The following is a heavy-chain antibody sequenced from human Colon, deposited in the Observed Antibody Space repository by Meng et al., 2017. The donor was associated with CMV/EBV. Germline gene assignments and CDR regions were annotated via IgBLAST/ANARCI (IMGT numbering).Heavy chain of an antibody. CDR1: GYSFTTYG. V-gene: IGHV1-18*01. CDR3: ARDIVVGSRDD. J-gene: IGHJ4*02. D-gene: IGHD2-21*01. Sequence: ASVKVSCKASGYSFTTYGITWVRQTPGQGLEWMGWISGYNGNTSYAQKFQGRVTMTSDTSTSTAYMELRSLRSDDTALYYYARDIVVGSRDDWGLGTLVTVSS. CDR2: ISGYNGNT.